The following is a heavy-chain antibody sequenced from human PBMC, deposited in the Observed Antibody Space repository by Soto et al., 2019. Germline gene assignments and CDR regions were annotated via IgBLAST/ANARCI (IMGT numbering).Heavy chain of an antibody. J-gene: IGHJ6*02. D-gene: IGHD3-10*01. Sequence: QVQLVESGGGVVQPGRSLRLSCAASGFTFSSYGMHWVRQAPGKGLEWVAVIWYDGSNKYYADSVKGRFTISRDNSKNTLYLQMNSLRAEDTAVYYCARDPNFPITMVRVSRYYGMDVWGQGTTVTVSS. V-gene: IGHV3-33*01. CDR2: IWYDGSNK. CDR3: ARDPNFPITMVRVSRYYGMDV. CDR1: GFTFSSYG.